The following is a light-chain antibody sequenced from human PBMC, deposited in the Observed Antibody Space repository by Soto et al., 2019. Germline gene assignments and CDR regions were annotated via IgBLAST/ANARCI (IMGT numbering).Light chain of an antibody. CDR2: EVS. CDR3: SSFAGGATFV. CDR1: SRDVGGSKY. Sequence: QSALTQPASVSGSPGQSITISCTGSSRDVGGSKYVSWYQQHPGKAPRLIIFEVSYRPSGVSNRFSGSKSGNTASLTVSGLQAEDEADYYCSSFAGGATFVFGGGTKLTVL. J-gene: IGLJ2*01. V-gene: IGLV2-14*01.